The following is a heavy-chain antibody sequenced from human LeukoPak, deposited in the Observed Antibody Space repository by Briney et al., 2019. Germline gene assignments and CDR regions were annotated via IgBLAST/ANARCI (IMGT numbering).Heavy chain of an antibody. CDR2: ISSSSSYI. CDR3: ARGGSGWYEAFDY. Sequence: GGSVSLPCAVCGLIFSSYSMKWVRHARGKAVEWVSSISSSSSYIYYADSVKGRFTISRDNAKNSLYLQMISLRAEDTAVYYCARGGSGWYEAFDYWGQGTLVTVSS. D-gene: IGHD6-19*01. CDR1: GLIFSSYS. V-gene: IGHV3-21*01. J-gene: IGHJ4*02.